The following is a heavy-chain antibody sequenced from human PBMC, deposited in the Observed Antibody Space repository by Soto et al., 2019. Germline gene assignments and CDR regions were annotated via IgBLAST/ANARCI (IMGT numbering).Heavy chain of an antibody. D-gene: IGHD6-13*01. CDR1: GFTFSSYA. CDR3: ARDSIAAAGTPLGY. V-gene: IGHV3-30-3*01. Sequence: QVQLVESGGGVVQPGRSLRLSCAASGFTFSSYAMHWVRQAPGKGLEWVAVISYDGSNKYYADSVKGRFTISRDNSKNTLYLQMNSLRAEDTAVYYCARDSIAAAGTPLGYWGQGTLVTVSS. CDR2: ISYDGSNK. J-gene: IGHJ4*02.